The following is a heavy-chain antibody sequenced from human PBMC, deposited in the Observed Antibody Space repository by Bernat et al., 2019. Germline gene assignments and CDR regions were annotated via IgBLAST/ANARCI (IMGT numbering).Heavy chain of an antibody. Sequence: QVQLVESGGGVVQPGRSLRLACAASGFTFSSYAMHWVRQAPGKGLEWVAVISYDGSNKYYADSVKGRFTISRDNSKNTLYLQMNSLRAEDTAMYYCARDTLNDYWGQGTLVTVSS. D-gene: IGHD3-16*01. CDR3: ARDTLNDY. CDR1: GFTFSSYA. J-gene: IGHJ4*02. CDR2: ISYDGSNK. V-gene: IGHV3-30*01.